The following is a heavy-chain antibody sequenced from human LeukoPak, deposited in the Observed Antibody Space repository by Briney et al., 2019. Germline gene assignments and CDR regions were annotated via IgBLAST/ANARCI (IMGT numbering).Heavy chain of an antibody. D-gene: IGHD2-15*01. CDR3: TTSFFYCSGGSCVWFDP. V-gene: IGHV3-15*01. Sequence: GGSLRLSCAASGFTFSNTWMSWVRQAPGKGLEWVGRIKSNTDGGTTDYAASVKGRFTISRDDSKNTLYLQMNSLKTEDTAVYYCTTSFFYCSGGSCVWFDPWGQGTLVTVSS. CDR1: GFTFSNTW. CDR2: IKSNTDGGTT. J-gene: IGHJ5*02.